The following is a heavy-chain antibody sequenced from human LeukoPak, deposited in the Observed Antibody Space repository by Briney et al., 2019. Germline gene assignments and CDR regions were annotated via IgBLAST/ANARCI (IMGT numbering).Heavy chain of an antibody. V-gene: IGHV1-2*02. J-gene: IGHJ4*02. Sequence: ASVKVSCKASGYTFTGFYMHWARQAPGQGLEWMGWINPDSGATDYAQRFQGRITMTRDTSISTAYMELIRLRSDDTAVYFCARNDFLSGYRDWGQGTLVTVSS. CDR3: ARNDFLSGYRD. D-gene: IGHD3-3*01. CDR2: INPDSGAT. CDR1: GYTFTGFY.